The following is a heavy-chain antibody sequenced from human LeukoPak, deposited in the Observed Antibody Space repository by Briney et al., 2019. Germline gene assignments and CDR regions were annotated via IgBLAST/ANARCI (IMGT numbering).Heavy chain of an antibody. J-gene: IGHJ4*02. CDR2: IYSGGST. Sequence: PGGSLRLSCAASGFTVSSNYMSWVRQAPGKGLEWVSVIYSGGSTYYADSVKGRFTISRDNSKNSLYLQMNSLRTEDTALYYCAKDVDYYDSSGPFDYWGQGTLVTVSS. V-gene: IGHV3-53*05. D-gene: IGHD3-22*01. CDR3: AKDVDYYDSSGPFDY. CDR1: GFTVSSNY.